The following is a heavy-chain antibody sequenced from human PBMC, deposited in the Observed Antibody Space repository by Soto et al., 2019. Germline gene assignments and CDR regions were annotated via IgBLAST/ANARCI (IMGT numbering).Heavy chain of an antibody. J-gene: IGHJ4*02. D-gene: IGHD5-18*01. CDR1: GFTFDNCS. Sequence: EVQLVESGGGLVQPGGSLRLSCAASGFTFDNCSMNWVRQAPGKGLEWVSYVSDSSSTIYYGYSVKGRFTISRDNAKNSLYLQMNSLRDEDTAVYYCATYGASAYTYGYFDYWGRGTLVTVSS. CDR2: VSDSSSTI. V-gene: IGHV3-48*02. CDR3: ATYGASAYTYGYFDY.